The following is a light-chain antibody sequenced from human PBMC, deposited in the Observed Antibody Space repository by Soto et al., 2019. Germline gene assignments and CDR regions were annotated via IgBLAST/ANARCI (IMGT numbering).Light chain of an antibody. CDR1: QSLLHSNGYNY. V-gene: IGKV2-28*01. J-gene: IGKJ1*01. CDR3: LQYNNYPWT. Sequence: DIAMTQSPLSLSVTPGEPASVSCRSSQSLLHSNGYNYVAWYQQKPGKAPKLLIDKGSDLQSGVPSRFSGSGAGAECTLTISSLQTDDVATYYCLQYNNYPWTFGQGTKVDIK. CDR2: KGS.